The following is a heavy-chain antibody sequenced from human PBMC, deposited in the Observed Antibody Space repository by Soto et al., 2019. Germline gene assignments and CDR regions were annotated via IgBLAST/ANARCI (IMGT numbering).Heavy chain of an antibody. V-gene: IGHV1-18*01. Sequence: ASVKVSCKASGYTFNFYGITWVRQAPGQGLEWMGWISGFNGNTNYAADLQGRVTMTTDTSTSTAYMELRSLRSDDTAVYYCARDDYSNYVWSSYYYYYGMDVWGQGTTVTVSS. CDR1: GYTFNFYG. CDR2: ISGFNGNT. J-gene: IGHJ6*02. CDR3: ARDDYSNYVWSSYYYYYGMDV. D-gene: IGHD4-4*01.